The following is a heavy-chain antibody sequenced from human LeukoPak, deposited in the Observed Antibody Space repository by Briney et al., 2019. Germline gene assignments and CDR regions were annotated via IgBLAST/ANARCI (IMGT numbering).Heavy chain of an antibody. CDR3: ATTSRTVTGLDY. CDR1: GFTLTTYW. Sequence: GGSLRLSCTASGFTLTTYWLTWVRQAPGKGLEWVANIKPDGNEKYYVDSVKGRFTISRDNAENSLYLQMNSLRAEDTAIYYCATTSRTVTGLDYWGQGTLGTVSS. CDR2: IKPDGNEK. V-gene: IGHV3-7*01. D-gene: IGHD4-17*01. J-gene: IGHJ4*02.